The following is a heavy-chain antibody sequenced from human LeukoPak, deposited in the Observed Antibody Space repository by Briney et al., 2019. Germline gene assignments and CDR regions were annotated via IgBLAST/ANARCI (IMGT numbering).Heavy chain of an antibody. CDR3: AKRHSSGNRDPFDY. D-gene: IGHD3-22*01. CDR1: GFTFSSYA. J-gene: IGHJ4*02. V-gene: IGHV3-23*01. Sequence: PGGSLRLSCAASGFTFSSYAMSWVRQAPGKGLEWVSAISGSGGTTYYADSVKGRLIISRDNSKNTLFLQMNSLRAEDTAVYYCAKRHSSGNRDPFDYWGQGTLVTVSS. CDR2: ISGSGGTT.